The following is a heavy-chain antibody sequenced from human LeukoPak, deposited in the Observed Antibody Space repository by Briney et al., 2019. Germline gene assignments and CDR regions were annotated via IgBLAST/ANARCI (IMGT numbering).Heavy chain of an antibody. J-gene: IGHJ4*02. CDR1: GDSISGYY. V-gene: IGHV4-59*01. CDR2: VFYTGTT. Sequence: SETLSLTCTVSGDSISGYYWNWIRQPPGKGLEWIGHVFYTGTTKYHPSLKSRIAISVDTSSNQFSLKLRSVTTADTAVYYCARGSTVTTTSDHLDFWGQGILVTVPS. CDR3: ARGSTVTTTSDHLDF. D-gene: IGHD4-17*01.